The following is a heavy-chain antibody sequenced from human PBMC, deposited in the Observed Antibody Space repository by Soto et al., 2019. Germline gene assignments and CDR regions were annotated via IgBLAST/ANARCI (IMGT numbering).Heavy chain of an antibody. CDR1: GFTISSYW. Sequence: GGSLRLSCAASGFTISSYWMHWVRQAPGKGLVWVSRINTDGTSPKYADSVKGRLTISRDNAKNTLYLQMNSLRDEDTAVYCCARRWEYFYMDVWRKGTTVTVSS. J-gene: IGHJ6*03. D-gene: IGHD1-26*01. CDR3: ARRWEYFYMDV. V-gene: IGHV3-74*03. CDR2: INTDGTSP.